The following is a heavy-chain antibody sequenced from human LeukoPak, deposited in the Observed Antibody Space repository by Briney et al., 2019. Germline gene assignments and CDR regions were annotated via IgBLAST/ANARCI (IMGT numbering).Heavy chain of an antibody. V-gene: IGHV5-51*01. D-gene: IGHD4-17*01. CDR2: IYPGDSDT. Sequence: GESLKISCKGSGYSFTSYWIGWVRQMPGKGLEWMGIIYPGDSDTRYSPSFQGQVTISADKSISTAYLQWSSLKASDTAMYYCARQNDYGDYGPYLGYYYGMDVWGQGTTVTVSS. J-gene: IGHJ6*02. CDR1: GYSFTSYW. CDR3: ARQNDYGDYGPYLGYYYGMDV.